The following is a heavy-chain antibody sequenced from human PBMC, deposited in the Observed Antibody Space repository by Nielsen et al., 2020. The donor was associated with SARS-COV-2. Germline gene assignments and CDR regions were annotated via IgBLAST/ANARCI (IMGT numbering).Heavy chain of an antibody. CDR2: ISFDGSAT. V-gene: IGHV3-30*18. CDR3: AKAGWIQLWLRPHYFDY. Sequence: GGSLRLSCAASGFTFSSYGMHWVRQAPGKGLEWVAVISFDGSATYYAASVKGRFTISRDDSKNTLYLQMNSLRAEDTAVYYCAKAGWIQLWLRPHYFDYWGQGTLVTVSS. CDR1: GFTFSSYG. J-gene: IGHJ4*02. D-gene: IGHD5-18*01.